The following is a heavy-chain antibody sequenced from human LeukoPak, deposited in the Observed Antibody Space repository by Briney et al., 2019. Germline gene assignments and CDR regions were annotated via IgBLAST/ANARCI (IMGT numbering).Heavy chain of an antibody. CDR3: ARIYSCGFPRFDP. CDR1: GGSISSYY. V-gene: IGHV4-59*01. D-gene: IGHD5-18*01. CDR2: IYYSGST. Sequence: SETLSLTCTVSGGSISSYYWSWIRQPPGKGLEWIGYIYYSGSTNYNPSLKSRVTISVDTSKNQFSLKLSSVTAADTAVYYCARIYSCGFPRFDPWGQGTLVTVSS. J-gene: IGHJ5*02.